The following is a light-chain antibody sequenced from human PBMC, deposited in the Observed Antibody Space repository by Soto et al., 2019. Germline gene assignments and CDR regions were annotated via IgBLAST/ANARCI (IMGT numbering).Light chain of an antibody. Sequence: EIVLTQSPGTLSLSPGERATLSCRASQSVTSGYLAWYQQKPGQAPRLLIYGASSRATGIPARFSGSGSGTDFTLTISSLEPEDFAVYHCQQRSNWPSITFGQGTRLEIK. CDR1: QSVTSGY. V-gene: IGKV3D-20*02. CDR3: QQRSNWPSIT. CDR2: GAS. J-gene: IGKJ5*01.